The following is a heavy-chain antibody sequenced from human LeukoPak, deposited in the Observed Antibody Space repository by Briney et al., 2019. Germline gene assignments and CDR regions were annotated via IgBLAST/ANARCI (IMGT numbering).Heavy chain of an antibody. Sequence: SETLSLTCTVSGYSISSGYYWGWIRQPPGKGLEWIGSIYHSGSTYYNPSLKSRVTISVDTSKNQFSLKLSSVTAADTAVYYCARAAYSSSWGGTEFDPWGQGTLVTVSS. CDR3: ARAAYSSSWGGTEFDP. CDR2: IYHSGST. J-gene: IGHJ5*02. D-gene: IGHD6-13*01. CDR1: GYSISSGYY. V-gene: IGHV4-38-2*02.